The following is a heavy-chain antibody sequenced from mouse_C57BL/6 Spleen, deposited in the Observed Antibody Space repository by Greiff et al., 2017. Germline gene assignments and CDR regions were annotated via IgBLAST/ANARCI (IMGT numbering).Heavy chain of an antibody. CDR2: ISDGGSYT. CDR3: ARVSDYDGDWYFDV. J-gene: IGHJ1*03. D-gene: IGHD2-4*01. V-gene: IGHV5-4*01. Sequence: EVQLVESGGGLVKPGGSLKLSCAASGFTFSSYAMSWVRQTPEKRLEWVATISDGGSYTYYPDNVKGRFTISIDNAKNNLYLQMSHLKSEDTAMYYCARVSDYDGDWYFDVWGTGTTVTVSS. CDR1: GFTFSSYA.